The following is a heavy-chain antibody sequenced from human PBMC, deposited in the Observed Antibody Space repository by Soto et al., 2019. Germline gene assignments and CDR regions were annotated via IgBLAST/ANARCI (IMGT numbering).Heavy chain of an antibody. CDR2: IIPIFGTA. CDR3: AREGGREMATSDAFDI. CDR1: GGTFSSYA. J-gene: IGHJ3*02. Sequence: QVQLVQSGAEVKKPGSSVKVSCKASGGTFSSYAISWVRQAPGQGLEWMGGIIPIFGTANYAQKFQGRVTITADESTSKAYMELSSLRSEDTAVYYCAREGGREMATSDAFDIWGQGTMVTVSS. D-gene: IGHD3-16*01. V-gene: IGHV1-69*01.